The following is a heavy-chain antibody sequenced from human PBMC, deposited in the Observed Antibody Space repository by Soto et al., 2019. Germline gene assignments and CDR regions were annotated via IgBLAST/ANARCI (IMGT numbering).Heavy chain of an antibody. Sequence: SGPTLVNPTQPLTLTCTFSGFSLSTSGVGVGWIRQPPGKALEWLALIYWNDDKRYSPSLKSRLTITKDTSKNQVVLTMTNMDPVDTATYYCAHTRGRVWGSYRFYYFDYWGQGTLVTVSS. J-gene: IGHJ4*02. CDR3: AHTRGRVWGSYRFYYFDY. V-gene: IGHV2-5*01. CDR1: GFSLSTSGVG. D-gene: IGHD3-16*02. CDR2: IYWNDDK.